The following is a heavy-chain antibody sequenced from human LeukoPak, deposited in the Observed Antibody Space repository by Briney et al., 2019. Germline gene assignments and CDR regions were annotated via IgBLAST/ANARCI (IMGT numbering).Heavy chain of an antibody. V-gene: IGHV3-21*01. CDR2: ISSSSSYI. CDR1: GFTFSSYS. Sequence: KPGGSLRLSCAASGFTFSSYSMNWVRQAPGKGLEWVSSISSSSSYIYYADSVKGRFTISGDNAKNSLYLQMNSLRAEDTAVYYCARVRRYDSSGYAFDIWGQGTMVTVSS. CDR3: ARVRRYDSSGYAFDI. J-gene: IGHJ3*02. D-gene: IGHD3-22*01.